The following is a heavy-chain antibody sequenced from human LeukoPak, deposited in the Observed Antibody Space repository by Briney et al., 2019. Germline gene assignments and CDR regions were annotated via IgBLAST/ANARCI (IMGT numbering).Heavy chain of an antibody. J-gene: IGHJ6*03. CDR1: GYSFTSHY. CDR3: AREGLRSIAARRGTRDYMDV. Sequence: GASVKVSCKASGYSFTSHYMHWVRQAPGQGLEWMGWINPNSGGTNYAQKFQGRVTMTRDTSISTVYMEVRSLRSDDTAVYYCAREGLRSIAARRGTRDYMDVWGKGTTVIVSS. D-gene: IGHD6-6*01. V-gene: IGHV1-2*02. CDR2: INPNSGGT.